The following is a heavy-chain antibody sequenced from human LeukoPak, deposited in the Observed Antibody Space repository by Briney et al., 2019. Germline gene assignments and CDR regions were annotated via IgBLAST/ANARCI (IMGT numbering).Heavy chain of an antibody. D-gene: IGHD1-14*01. CDR3: ATETNGRHYDY. J-gene: IGHJ4*02. V-gene: IGHV3-21*06. CDR1: GLTFSTSG. Sequence: PGGSLRLSCTTSGLTFSTSGFNWVRQAPGKGLEWVASIGPTGFDRYHADSIKGRFTISRDNANNFMYLQMDSLRAEDTAVYYCATETNGRHYDYWGQGTLLTVSS. CDR2: IGPTGFDR.